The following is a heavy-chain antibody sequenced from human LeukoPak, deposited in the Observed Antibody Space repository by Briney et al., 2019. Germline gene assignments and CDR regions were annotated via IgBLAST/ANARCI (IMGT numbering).Heavy chain of an antibody. CDR1: GFTFSSYA. CDR2: IRRKAHGGTT. J-gene: IGHJ4*02. V-gene: IGHV3-49*04. Sequence: TGGSLRLSCAASGFTFSSYAMSWVRQAPGKGLEWVSFIRRKAHGGTTEYAASVKGRFSSSRDDSKSIAYLQMNSLKTEDTAVYFCTRVTYYYDNSGYFHFDSWGQGSLVTVSS. CDR3: TRVTYYYDNSGYFHFDS. D-gene: IGHD3-22*01.